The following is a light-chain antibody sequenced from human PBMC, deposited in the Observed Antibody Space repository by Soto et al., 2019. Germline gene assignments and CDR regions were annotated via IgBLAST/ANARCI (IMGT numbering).Light chain of an antibody. Sequence: QSALAQPPSASGSPGQSVTISCTGTSSDIGRYNYISWYQQHPGKAPKLMIYEVTKRPSGVPDRFSASKSGNTASLTVSGLQADEEADYYCASYAVSNVIFGGGTKLTVL. CDR2: EVT. CDR1: SSDIGRYNY. J-gene: IGLJ2*01. CDR3: ASYAVSNVI. V-gene: IGLV2-8*01.